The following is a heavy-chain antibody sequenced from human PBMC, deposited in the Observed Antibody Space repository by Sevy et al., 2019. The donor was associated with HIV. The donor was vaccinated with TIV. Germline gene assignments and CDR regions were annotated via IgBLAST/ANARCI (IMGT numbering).Heavy chain of an antibody. CDR1: GYTFTGDY. CDR2: VYPNSGGT. CDR3: ARDAGGGTTNSGMDV. D-gene: IGHD1-7*01. Sequence: ASVKVSCKASGYTFTGDYLHWVRRAPGQGLEWMGRVYPNSGGTNYAQKFQDRVTMARDTSISTAYMELNRLRSDDTAVYYCARDAGGGTTNSGMDVWGQGTTVTVSS. V-gene: IGHV1-2*06. J-gene: IGHJ6*02.